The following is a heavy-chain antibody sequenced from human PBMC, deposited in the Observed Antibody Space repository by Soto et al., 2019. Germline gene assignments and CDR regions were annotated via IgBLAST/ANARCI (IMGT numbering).Heavy chain of an antibody. D-gene: IGHD6-19*01. CDR2: IRSDGSAT. CDR3: ARVPMAMAGMGIDY. Sequence: EVPLVESGGGLVQPGGSLRLSCSASGFAFNDYWMHWVRQAPGKGLVWVSRIRSDGSATSYADSVKGRFTISRDNAKSTLYLQMSSLRAEDTAIYYCARVPMAMAGMGIDYWGQGTLLTVSS. CDR1: GFAFNDYW. V-gene: IGHV3-74*01. J-gene: IGHJ4*02.